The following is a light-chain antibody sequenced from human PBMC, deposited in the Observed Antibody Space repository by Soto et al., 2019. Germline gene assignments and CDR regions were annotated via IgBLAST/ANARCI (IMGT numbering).Light chain of an antibody. CDR1: NSNIGSNT. CDR3: ASWDDLLNGVI. V-gene: IGLV1-44*01. CDR2: DNN. Sequence: QSVLTQPPSASGTPGQRVTISCSGSNSNIGSNTVNWYQQLPGTAPKLLIYDNNKRPSGVPGRFSDSKSGTSASLAISGLQSEDEADYYCASWDDLLNGVIFGGGTHLTVL. J-gene: IGLJ2*01.